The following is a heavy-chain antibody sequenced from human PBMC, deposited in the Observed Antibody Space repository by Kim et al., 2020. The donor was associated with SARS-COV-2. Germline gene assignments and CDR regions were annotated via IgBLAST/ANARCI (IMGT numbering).Heavy chain of an antibody. J-gene: IGHJ6*02. CDR3: AKDKKLWSPAYYYYYGMDV. CDR2: ISGSGGST. V-gene: IGHV3-23*01. Sequence: GGSLRLSCAASGFTFSSYAMSWVRQAPGKGLEWVSAISGSGGSTYYADSVKGRFTISRDNSKNTLYLQMNSLRAEDTAVYYCAKDKKLWSPAYYYYYGMDVWGQGTTVTVSS. D-gene: IGHD5-18*01. CDR1: GFTFSSYA.